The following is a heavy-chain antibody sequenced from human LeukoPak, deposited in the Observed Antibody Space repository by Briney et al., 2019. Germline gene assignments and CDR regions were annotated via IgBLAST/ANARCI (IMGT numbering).Heavy chain of an antibody. J-gene: IGHJ3*02. Sequence: PSQTLSLTCTVSGGSISSGSYYWSWIRQPAGKGLEWIGRIYTSGSTNYNPSLKSRVTISVDTSKNQFSLKLSSVTAADTAVYYCAREGSSGYWDAFDIWGQGTMVTVSS. CDR3: AREGSSGYWDAFDI. CDR1: GGSISSGSYY. V-gene: IGHV4-61*02. D-gene: IGHD3-22*01. CDR2: IYTSGST.